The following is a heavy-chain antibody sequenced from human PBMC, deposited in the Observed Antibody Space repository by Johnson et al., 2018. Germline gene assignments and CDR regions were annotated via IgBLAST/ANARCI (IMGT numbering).Heavy chain of an antibody. CDR2: FGTAGNT. V-gene: IGHV3-13*01. J-gene: IGHJ6*02. Sequence: EVQLVETGGGLVQPGGSLRLSCVASEFTVSNFDMHWVRQAPGKGLEWVSGFGTAGNTFYSASVKGRFTISRENAKNSLYLQMNSLTAGDTAVYYCARDYYYYYDGLDVWGQGTAVIVSS. CDR1: EFTVSNFD. CDR3: ARDYYYYYDGLDV.